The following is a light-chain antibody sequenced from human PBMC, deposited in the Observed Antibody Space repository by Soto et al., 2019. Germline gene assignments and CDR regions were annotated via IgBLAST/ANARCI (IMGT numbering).Light chain of an antibody. CDR1: SSNIGNNY. CDR2: DNH. J-gene: IGLJ2*01. V-gene: IGLV1-51*01. Sequence: QSVLTQPPSVSAAPGQKVTISCSGSSSNIGNNYVSWYQQLPGTAPKLLLYDNHKRPSGIPDRFSVSTSGTSATLGITGLQTGDEADYYCGTWDSSLSAVVFGGGTKLTVL. CDR3: GTWDSSLSAVV.